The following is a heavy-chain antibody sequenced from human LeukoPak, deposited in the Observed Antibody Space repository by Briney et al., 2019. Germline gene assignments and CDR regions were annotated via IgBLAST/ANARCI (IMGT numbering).Heavy chain of an antibody. D-gene: IGHD3-22*01. Sequence: GGSLRLSCAASGFTFSSYWISWVRQAPGKGLEWVANIKQDGSEKYYVDSVKGRFTIYRDNAKNSLYLQMNSLRAEDTAVYYCARDFYYDSSGYYYGYWGQGTLVTVSS. CDR2: IKQDGSEK. J-gene: IGHJ4*02. CDR1: GFTFSSYW. V-gene: IGHV3-7*01. CDR3: ARDFYYDSSGYYYGY.